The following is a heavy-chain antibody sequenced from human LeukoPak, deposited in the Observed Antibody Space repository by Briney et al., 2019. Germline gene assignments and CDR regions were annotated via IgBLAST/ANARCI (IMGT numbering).Heavy chain of an antibody. Sequence: GGSLRLSCAASGFTFDDYAMHWVRQAPGKGLEWVSGISWNSGSIGYADSVKGRFTISRDNAKNSLYLQMNSLRAEDTALYYWAKDLGTNGYKQFDYWGQGTLVTVSS. CDR3: AKDLGTNGYKQFDY. J-gene: IGHJ4*02. V-gene: IGHV3-9*01. D-gene: IGHD5-18*01. CDR2: ISWNSGSI. CDR1: GFTFDDYA.